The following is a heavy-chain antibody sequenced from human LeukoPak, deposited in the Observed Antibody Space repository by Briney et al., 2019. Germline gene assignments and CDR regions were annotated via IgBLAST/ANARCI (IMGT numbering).Heavy chain of an antibody. V-gene: IGHV3-23*01. CDR2: ISGSGGST. D-gene: IGHD3-3*01. Sequence: GGSLILSCAASGFTFSSYAMSWVRQAPGKGLEWVSAISGSGGSTYYADSVKGRFTISRDNSKNTLYLQMNSLRAEDTAVYYCARPLRFLEWLEFDYWGQGTLVTVSS. CDR1: GFTFSSYA. J-gene: IGHJ4*02. CDR3: ARPLRFLEWLEFDY.